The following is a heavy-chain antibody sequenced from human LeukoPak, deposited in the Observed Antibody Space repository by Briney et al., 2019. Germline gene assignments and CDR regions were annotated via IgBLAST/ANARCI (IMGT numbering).Heavy chain of an antibody. CDR1: DGSISSSSYY. CDR3: AKLAVDTPIGTDY. J-gene: IGHJ4*02. D-gene: IGHD1-1*01. V-gene: IGHV4-39*01. Sequence: PSETLSLTCTVSDGSISSSSYYWGWIRQPPGTGLDWIGSINYSGSTYYNPSLKSRVTISVDTSRNQFSLKLTSVTAADTAVYYCAKLAVDTPIGTDYWGQGTLVTVSS. CDR2: INYSGST.